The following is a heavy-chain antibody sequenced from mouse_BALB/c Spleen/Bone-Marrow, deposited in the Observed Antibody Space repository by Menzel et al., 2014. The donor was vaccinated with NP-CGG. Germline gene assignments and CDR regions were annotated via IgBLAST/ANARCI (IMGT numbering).Heavy chain of an antibody. D-gene: IGHD1-2*01. CDR1: GYTLSVYL. V-gene: IGHV1-4*01. J-gene: IGHJ3*01. CDR3: ALTTATPFAY. CDR2: INPSTAYT. Sequence: SGAELAKPGASGEKFCKGSGYTLSVYLVNWGKKRPGKGLERNGKINPSTAYTEYNQKFKDKATLTADKSSTTAYMQLSSLTSEDSAVYYCALTTATPFAYWGQGTLVTVS.